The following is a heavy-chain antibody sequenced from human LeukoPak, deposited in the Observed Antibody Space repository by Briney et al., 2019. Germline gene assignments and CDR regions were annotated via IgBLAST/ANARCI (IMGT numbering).Heavy chain of an antibody. CDR3: ARDPPYYDSSGYYYDY. V-gene: IGHV3-21*01. D-gene: IGHD3-22*01. CDR2: ISGSSIYI. J-gene: IGHJ4*02. Sequence: GGSPRLSCAASGFTFSTYSMNWVRQAPGKGLEWVSSISGSSIYIYYADSVKGRFTISRDNAKNSLYLQMNSLRAEDTAAYYCARDPPYYDSSGYYYDYWGQGTLVTVSS. CDR1: GFTFSTYS.